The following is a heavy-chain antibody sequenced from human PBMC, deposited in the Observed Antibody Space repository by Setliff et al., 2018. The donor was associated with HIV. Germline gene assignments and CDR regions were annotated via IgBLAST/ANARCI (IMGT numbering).Heavy chain of an antibody. CDR2: IYYTGNT. D-gene: IGHD5-18*01. V-gene: IGHV4-59*11. J-gene: IGHJ3*02. CDR3: ARDQGYSYGSGPFHS. CDR1: GGSISSHY. Sequence: SETLSLTCTVSGGSISSHYWSWIRQPPGKGLEWIGYIYYTGNTNYNPSLKSRVTISVDTSKNQFSLKLSSVTAADTAVYYCARDQGYSYGSGPFHSWGQGTMVTVSS.